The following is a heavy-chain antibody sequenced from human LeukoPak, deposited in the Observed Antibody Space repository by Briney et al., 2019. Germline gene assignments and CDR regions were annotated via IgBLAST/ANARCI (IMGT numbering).Heavy chain of an antibody. CDR1: GASISGSGYY. CDR2: INHSGSS. V-gene: IGHV4-39*07. J-gene: IGHJ4*02. D-gene: IGHD3-10*01. CDR3: AAVPESYYTVYYFNY. Sequence: SETLSLTCTVSGASISGSGYYWGWIRQSPGKGLEWIAEINHSGSSKYNPSLKSRVTISVDTSKKQFSLKLTSMTAADTAVYYCAAVPESYYTVYYFNYWGQGNPVTVSS.